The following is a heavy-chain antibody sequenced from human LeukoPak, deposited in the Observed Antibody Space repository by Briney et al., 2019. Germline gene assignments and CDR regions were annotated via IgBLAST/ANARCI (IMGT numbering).Heavy chain of an antibody. V-gene: IGHV1-2*02. CDR1: GYTFNAYF. D-gene: IGHD1-1*01. CDR3: ARDRTGAWFDP. Sequence: ASVKVSCKASGYTFNAYFMHWVRQAPGQGLERMGWINPNTGGTNYAQNLQGRVTMTRDTSTSTAYMELSRLRSDDTAIYYCARDRTGAWFDPWGQGTLVTVSS. CDR2: INPNTGGT. J-gene: IGHJ5*02.